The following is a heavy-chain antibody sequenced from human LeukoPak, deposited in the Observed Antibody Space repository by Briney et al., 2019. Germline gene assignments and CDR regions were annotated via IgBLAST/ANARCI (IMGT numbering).Heavy chain of an antibody. CDR3: GKEGGV. CDR1: GFTLSIFT. D-gene: IGHD3-16*01. Sequence: GGSLRHSRAPSGFTLSIFTMTWVPHAPGRGFEWASEIGGRCGSTYSADSLVGRFTIARDNSEDMVYLRRNSRIVVDTAIYYCGKEGGVWGQGPKVSVSS. V-gene: IGHV3-23*01. J-gene: IGHJ4*02. CDR2: IGGRCGST.